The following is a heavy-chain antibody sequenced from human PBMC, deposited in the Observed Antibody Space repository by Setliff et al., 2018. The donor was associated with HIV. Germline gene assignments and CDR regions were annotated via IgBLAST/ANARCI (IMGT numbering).Heavy chain of an antibody. V-gene: IGHV1-46*01. J-gene: IGHJ4*02. CDR2: INPSGGST. D-gene: IGHD3-22*01. CDR3: AREVRRYYDSSGYHGGFDY. Sequence: ASVKVSCKPSGYSFTNHYMHWVRQAPGQGLEWMGIINPSGGSTSYAQKFQGRVTMTRDTSTSTVYMELSSLRSEDTAVYYCAREVRRYYDSSGYHGGFDYWGQGTLVTVSS. CDR1: GYSFTNHY.